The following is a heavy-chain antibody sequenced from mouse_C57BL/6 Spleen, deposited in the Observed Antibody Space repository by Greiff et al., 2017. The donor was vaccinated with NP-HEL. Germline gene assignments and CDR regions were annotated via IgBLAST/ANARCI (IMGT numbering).Heavy chain of an antibody. J-gene: IGHJ2*01. CDR2: INPSTGGT. CDR1: GYSFTGYY. CDR3: ASYYYGSSYHFDY. V-gene: IGHV1-42*01. Sequence: EVKLVESGPELVKPGASVKISCKASGYSFTGYYMNWVKQSPEKSLEWIGEINPSTGGTTYNQKFKAKATLTVDKSSSTAYMQLTSLTSEDSAVYYCASYYYGSSYHFDYWGQGTTLTVSS. D-gene: IGHD1-1*01.